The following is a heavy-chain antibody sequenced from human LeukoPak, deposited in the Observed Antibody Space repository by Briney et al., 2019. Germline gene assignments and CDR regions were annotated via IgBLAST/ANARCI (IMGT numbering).Heavy chain of an antibody. Sequence: PGGSLRLSCAASGFTFSSYWMSWVRQAPGEGLVWVSRINSDGSSTSYAGSVKGRFTISRDNAKNTLYLQMNSLRAEDTAVYYCVSGYDNYYYYYMDVWGKGTTVTVSS. CDR2: INSDGSST. CDR3: VSGYDNYYYYYMDV. J-gene: IGHJ6*03. D-gene: IGHD5-12*01. CDR1: GFTFSSYW. V-gene: IGHV3-74*01.